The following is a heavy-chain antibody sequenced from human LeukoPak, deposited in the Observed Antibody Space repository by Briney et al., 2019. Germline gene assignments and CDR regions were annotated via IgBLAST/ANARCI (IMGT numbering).Heavy chain of an antibody. CDR2: ISYNSDTI. CDR1: GFTFDDYA. V-gene: IGHV3-9*01. J-gene: IGHJ2*01. D-gene: IGHD2-21*02. Sequence: QPGRSLRLSCAASGFTFDDYAMHWVRQAPGKGLEWVSGISYNSDTIAYADSVKGRFTISRDNAKNSLYLQINSLRAEDTALYYCAKDYCGGDCYSGWYFDLWGRGTLVTVSS. CDR3: AKDYCGGDCYSGWYFDL.